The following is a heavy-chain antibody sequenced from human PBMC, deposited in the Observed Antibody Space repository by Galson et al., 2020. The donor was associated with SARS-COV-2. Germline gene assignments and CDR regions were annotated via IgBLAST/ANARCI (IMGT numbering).Heavy chain of an antibody. CDR1: GFTFSSYG. D-gene: IGHD3-22*01. Sequence: TGGSLRLSCAASGFTFSSYGMHWVRQAPGKGLEWVAVISYDGSNKYYADSVKGRFTISRDNSKNTLYLQMNSLRAEDTAVYYCAKEFTYYYDISGWAVLDYWGQGTLVTVAS. CDR3: AKEFTYYYDISGWAVLDY. J-gene: IGHJ4*02. V-gene: IGHV3-30*18. CDR2: ISYDGSNK.